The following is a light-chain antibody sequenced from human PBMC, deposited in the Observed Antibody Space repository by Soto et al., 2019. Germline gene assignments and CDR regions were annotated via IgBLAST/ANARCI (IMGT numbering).Light chain of an antibody. Sequence: QPVLTQPSSLSASPGASASLTCTLRSGINVGTYRIYWYQQKPGSPPQFLLRYTSDSDKQQASGVPRRFSGSKDASANAGILLISGLQSDDEADYYCMIWHSSAVVFGGGTKVTVL. CDR1: SGINVGTYR. J-gene: IGLJ2*01. V-gene: IGLV5-45*03. CDR2: YTSDSDK. CDR3: MIWHSSAVV.